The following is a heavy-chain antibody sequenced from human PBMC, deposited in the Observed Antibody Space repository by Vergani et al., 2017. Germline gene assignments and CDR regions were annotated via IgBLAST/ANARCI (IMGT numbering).Heavy chain of an antibody. CDR3: AKDLLWFVERNNWFDP. CDR1: GFTFSSYG. J-gene: IGHJ5*02. V-gene: IGHV3-30*18. D-gene: IGHD3-10*01. CDR2: ISYDGSNK. Sequence: VQLVESGGGVVQPGRSLRLSCAASGFTFSSYGMHWVRQAPGKGLEWVAVISYDGSNKYYADSVKGRFTISRDNSKNTLYLQMNSLRAEDTAVYYCAKDLLWFVERNNWFDPWGQGTLVTVSS.